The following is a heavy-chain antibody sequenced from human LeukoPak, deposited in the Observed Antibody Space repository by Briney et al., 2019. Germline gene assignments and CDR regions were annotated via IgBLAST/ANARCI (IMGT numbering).Heavy chain of an antibody. J-gene: IGHJ3*02. Sequence: GGSLRLSCAASGFTFSNYYMLWIRHAPGKGLERVSYINSSGSTIYYADSVQGRFTIFRDNSKNSLYLQMNSLRAEDTAVYYCASAQSYDYYDSSGYAFDIWGKGTMVTVSS. CDR3: ASAQSYDYYDSSGYAFDI. D-gene: IGHD3-22*01. CDR2: INSSGSTI. CDR1: GFTFSNYY. V-gene: IGHV3-11*04.